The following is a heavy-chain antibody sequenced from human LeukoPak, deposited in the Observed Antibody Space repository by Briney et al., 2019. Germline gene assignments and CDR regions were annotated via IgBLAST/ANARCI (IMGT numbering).Heavy chain of an antibody. D-gene: IGHD3-22*01. CDR1: GGTFSSYA. CDR2: IIPILGIA. Sequence: SVKVPCKASGGTFSSYAISWVRQAPGQGLEWMGRIIPILGIANYAQKFQGRVTITADKSTSTAYMELSSLRSEDTAVYYCARDPFRNYYDSSGSTSYRYWGQGTLVTVSS. J-gene: IGHJ4*02. CDR3: ARDPFRNYYDSSGSTSYRY. V-gene: IGHV1-69*04.